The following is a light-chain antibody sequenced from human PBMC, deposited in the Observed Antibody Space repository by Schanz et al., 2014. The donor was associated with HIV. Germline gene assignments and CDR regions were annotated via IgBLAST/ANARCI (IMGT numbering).Light chain of an antibody. Sequence: QSALTQPASVSGSPGQSITISCTATSSDVGDYVSWYQHHPGKAPKLMIYEVTNRPSGVSSRFSGSKSGNTASLTISGLQAEDEADYYCNSYSSINKNYVFGTGTKLTVL. V-gene: IGLV2-14*01. CDR2: EVT. CDR3: NSYSSINKNYV. J-gene: IGLJ1*01. CDR1: SSDVGDY.